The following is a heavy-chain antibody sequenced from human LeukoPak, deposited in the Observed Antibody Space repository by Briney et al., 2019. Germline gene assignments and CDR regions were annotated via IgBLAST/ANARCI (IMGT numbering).Heavy chain of an antibody. CDR3: ARVFYGSGRFDY. V-gene: IGHV4-34*01. D-gene: IGHD3-10*01. Sequence: SETLSLTCAVYGGSFSGYYWSWIRQPPGKGLEWIGEINHSGSTNYNPSLKSRVTISVDTSKNQFSLKLSSVTAADTAVYYCARVFYGSGRFDYWGQGTLVTVPS. CDR2: INHSGST. CDR1: GGSFSGYY. J-gene: IGHJ4*02.